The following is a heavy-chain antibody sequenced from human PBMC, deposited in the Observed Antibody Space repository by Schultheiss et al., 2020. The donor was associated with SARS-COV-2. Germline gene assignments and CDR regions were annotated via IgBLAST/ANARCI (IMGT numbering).Heavy chain of an antibody. J-gene: IGHJ4*02. CDR1: GGSFSGYY. V-gene: IGHV4-34*01. Sequence: SETLSLTCAVYGGSFSGYYWSWIRQPPGKGLEWIGEINHSGSTNYNPSLTRRVTISVSTSKNQFSLKLSSVTATDTAVYYWARYSSSSGAVDYWGQGTLVTVSS. CDR3: ARYSSSSGAVDY. D-gene: IGHD6-6*01. CDR2: INHSGST.